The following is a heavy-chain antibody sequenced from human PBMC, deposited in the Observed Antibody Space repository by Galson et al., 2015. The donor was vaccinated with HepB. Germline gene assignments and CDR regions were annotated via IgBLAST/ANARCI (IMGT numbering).Heavy chain of an antibody. J-gene: IGHJ4*02. CDR2: IYWDDVK. Sequence: PALVKPTQTLTLTCTFSGFSLSTSGVGVGWIRQPPGKALGWLALIYWDDVKRYSTSLKSRLTIAKDTSKDQVALTMTNLDPLDTATYYCARRITAGDPLYYFDYWGQGILVTVSS. CDR1: GFSLSTSGVG. CDR3: ARRITAGDPLYYFDY. V-gene: IGHV2-5*02. D-gene: IGHD6-13*01.